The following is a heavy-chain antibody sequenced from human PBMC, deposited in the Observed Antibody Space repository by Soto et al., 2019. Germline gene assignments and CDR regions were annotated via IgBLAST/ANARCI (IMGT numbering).Heavy chain of an antibody. V-gene: IGHV3-73*01. Sequence: EVQLVESGGGLVQPGGSLKLSCAASGFIFSGSAGHWVRQASGKGLEWVGRILSKAGNYATAYPASMKGRFTISRDDSENTAFLQMNSVKTEDTAVYYCIRGGSPYYYDYWGQGTLVAVSS. CDR2: ILSKAGNYAT. J-gene: IGHJ4*02. CDR1: GFIFSGSA. CDR3: IRGGSPYYYDY.